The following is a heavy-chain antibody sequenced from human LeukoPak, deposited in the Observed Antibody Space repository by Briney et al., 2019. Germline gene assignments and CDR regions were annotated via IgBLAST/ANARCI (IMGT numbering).Heavy chain of an antibody. CDR2: INPNSGNT. J-gene: IGHJ3*02. CDR3: ARWPENYDATDAFDI. CDR1: GYTFTGYY. Sequence: AASVKVSCKASGYTFTGYYMHWVRQAPGQGLEWMGRINPNSGNTNYAQKLQGRVTMTTDTSTSTVYMELRSLRSDDTAVYYCARWPENYDATDAFDIWGQGTMVTVSS. V-gene: IGHV1-2*06. D-gene: IGHD4/OR15-4a*01.